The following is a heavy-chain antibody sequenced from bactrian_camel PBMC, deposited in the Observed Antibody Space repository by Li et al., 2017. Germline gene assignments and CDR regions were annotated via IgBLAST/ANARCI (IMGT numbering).Heavy chain of an antibody. J-gene: IGHJ4*01. V-gene: IGHV3S40*01. CDR2: IPGGGTT. CDR3: ANSRERYSDYVHVY. CDR1: GFTFSSYG. Sequence: VQLVESGGGLVQPGGSLRLSCAASGFTFSSYGMSWFRQAPGKGLEWVSTIPGGGTTYYADSVKGRFTISRDNAKNTLYLQLNSLKTEDTAMYYCANSRERYSDYVHVYWGQGTQVTVS. D-gene: IGHD4*01.